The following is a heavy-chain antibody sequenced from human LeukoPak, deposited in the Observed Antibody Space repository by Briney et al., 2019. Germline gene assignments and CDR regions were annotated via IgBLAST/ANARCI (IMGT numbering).Heavy chain of an antibody. CDR3: ARAVVPAAAYYYYMDV. CDR1: GFTFSDYY. Sequence: GGSLRLSCAASGFTFSDYYMSWVRQAPGKGLEWVSVIYSGGSTYYADSVKGRFTISRDNSKNTLYLQMNSLRAEDTAVYYCARAVVPAAAYYYYMDVWGKGTTVTVSS. CDR2: IYSGGST. D-gene: IGHD2-2*01. J-gene: IGHJ6*03. V-gene: IGHV3-53*01.